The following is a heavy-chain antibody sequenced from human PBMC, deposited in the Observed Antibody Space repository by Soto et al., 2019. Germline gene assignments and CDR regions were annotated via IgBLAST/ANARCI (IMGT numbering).Heavy chain of an antibody. Sequence: QLQLQESGPGLVKPSETLSLTCTVYGGSISSSSYYWGWIRQPPGKGLEGIGSIYYSGSTYYNPSLKRRVTISVDTSKNQFSLKLSSVTAADTAVYYCARRGSGSYSDYWGQGTLVTVSS. V-gene: IGHV4-39*01. D-gene: IGHD3-10*01. CDR2: IYYSGST. CDR3: ARRGSGSYSDY. CDR1: GGSISSSSYY. J-gene: IGHJ4*02.